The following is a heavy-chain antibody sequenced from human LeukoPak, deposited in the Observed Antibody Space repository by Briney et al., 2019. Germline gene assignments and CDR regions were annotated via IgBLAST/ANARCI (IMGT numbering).Heavy chain of an antibody. Sequence: PGGSLRLSCVAYGFTFSTYAMHWVRQAPGKGLEWVSSFSASGGGGGDTHYADSVKGRFTVSRDNSKNTLFLQMNSLRVEDTALYYCTKGLSFAATDGFAIWGQGTMVTVSS. D-gene: IGHD2-15*01. V-gene: IGHV3-23*01. CDR2: FSASGGGGGDT. J-gene: IGHJ3*02. CDR3: TKGLSFAATDGFAI. CDR1: GFTFSTYA.